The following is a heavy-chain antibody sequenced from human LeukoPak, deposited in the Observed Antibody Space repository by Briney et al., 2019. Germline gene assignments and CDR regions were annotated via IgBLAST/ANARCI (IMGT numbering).Heavy chain of an antibody. CDR2: IYYSGST. CDR1: GGSISSYY. J-gene: IGHJ3*02. V-gene: IGHV4-59*08. Sequence: PSETLSLTCTVSGGSISSYYWSWIRQPPGKGLEWIGYIYYSGSTNYNPSLKSRVTMSVDTSKNQFSLILSSVTAADTAVYYCARHRWELNAFDIWGQGTMVTVSS. CDR3: ARHRWELNAFDI. D-gene: IGHD1-26*01.